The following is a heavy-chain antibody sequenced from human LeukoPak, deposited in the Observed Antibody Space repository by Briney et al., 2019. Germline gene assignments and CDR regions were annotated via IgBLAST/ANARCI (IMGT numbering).Heavy chain of an antibody. Sequence: PSETLSLTCTVSGGSVSSTTYYWSWIRQPPGKGLEWIASINYSGSTYYNPSLKSRVTISVDTSENQFSLKLSSVTAADTAVYYCASYVVYGSGKYYFDYWGQGTLVTVSS. V-gene: IGHV4-39*01. J-gene: IGHJ4*02. CDR2: INYSGST. D-gene: IGHD3-10*01. CDR1: GGSVSSTTYY. CDR3: ASYVVYGSGKYYFDY.